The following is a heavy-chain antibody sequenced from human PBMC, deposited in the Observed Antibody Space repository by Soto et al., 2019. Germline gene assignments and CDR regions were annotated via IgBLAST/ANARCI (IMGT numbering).Heavy chain of an antibody. Sequence: PGESLKISCKGSGYDFNSHWIGWVRQMPGKGLEWMGIIYPGDSDTRYSPSFQGQVTISADKSISTAYLQWSSLKASDTAMYYCARTSAAGKYYYGMDVWGQGTTVTVSS. CDR2: IYPGDSDT. D-gene: IGHD6-13*01. CDR1: GYDFNSHW. V-gene: IGHV5-51*01. J-gene: IGHJ6*02. CDR3: ARTSAAGKYYYGMDV.